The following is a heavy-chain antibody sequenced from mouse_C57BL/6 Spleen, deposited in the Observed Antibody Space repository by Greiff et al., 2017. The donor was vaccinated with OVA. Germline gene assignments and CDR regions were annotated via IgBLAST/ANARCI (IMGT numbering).Heavy chain of an antibody. V-gene: IGHV1-15*01. Sequence: VKLQESGAELVRPGASVTLSCKASGYTFTDYEMHWVKQTPVHGLEWIGAIDPETGGTAYNQKFKGKAILTADKSSSTAYMELRSLTSEDSAVYYCTGYGGGYYAMDYWGQGTSVTVSS. CDR1: GYTFTDYE. CDR3: TGYGGGYYAMDY. D-gene: IGHD1-1*02. CDR2: IDPETGGT. J-gene: IGHJ4*01.